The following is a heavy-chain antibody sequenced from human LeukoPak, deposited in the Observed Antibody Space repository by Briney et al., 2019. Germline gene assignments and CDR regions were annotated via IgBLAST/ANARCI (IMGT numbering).Heavy chain of an antibody. CDR3: AKVWFGEDTYLDF. Sequence: PGGSLRLSCAASGFTFSSYAMSWVRQAPGKGLEWVSAISGSGGSTYYADSVKGRFTISRDNSKNTLYLQINSLRAEDTAVYYCAKVWFGEDTYLDFWGQGTLVTVSS. CDR2: ISGSGGST. CDR1: GFTFSSYA. V-gene: IGHV3-23*01. J-gene: IGHJ4*02. D-gene: IGHD3-10*01.